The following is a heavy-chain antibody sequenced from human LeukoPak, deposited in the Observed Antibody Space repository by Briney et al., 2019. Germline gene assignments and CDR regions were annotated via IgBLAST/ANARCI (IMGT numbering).Heavy chain of an antibody. Sequence: GRSLRLSCAASGFTFSSYAIHWVRQAPGKGLEWVAVVSYDGSRKYYADSVKGRFTISRDNSKNTLYLQMNSLRAEDTAVYYCAREAQVWGRGGWSHGQFDNWGQGTLVTVSS. V-gene: IGHV3-30-3*01. J-gene: IGHJ4*02. CDR3: AREAQVWGRGGWSHGQFDN. D-gene: IGHD6-19*01. CDR2: VSYDGSRK. CDR1: GFTFSSYA.